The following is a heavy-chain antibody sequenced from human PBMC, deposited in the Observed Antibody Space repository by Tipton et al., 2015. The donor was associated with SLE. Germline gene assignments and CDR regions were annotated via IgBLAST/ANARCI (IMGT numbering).Heavy chain of an antibody. CDR1: GGSISSHY. Sequence: TLSLTCTVSGGSISSHYWSWIRQPPGKGLEWIGYIYYSGSTNYNPSLKSRVTISVDTSKNQFSLKLSSVTAADTAVYYCARDPGAFDIWGQGTMATVSS. J-gene: IGHJ3*02. CDR2: IYYSGST. V-gene: IGHV4-59*11. CDR3: ARDPGAFDI.